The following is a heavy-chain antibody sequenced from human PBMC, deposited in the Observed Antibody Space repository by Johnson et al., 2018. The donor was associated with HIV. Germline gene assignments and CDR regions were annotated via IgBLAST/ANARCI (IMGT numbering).Heavy chain of an antibody. Sequence: QVQLVESGGGVVQPGRSLRLSCAASGFTFSSYAMHWVRQAPGKGLAWVAVLFYYGTNKYYADSVSGQFTISRDHSSNPVSLQMIILRPKDTAMYYCASGVTARAPLLIWGQGTMVTVSS. CDR1: GFTFSSYA. J-gene: IGHJ3*02. CDR3: ASGVTARAPLLI. V-gene: IGHV3-30*14. D-gene: IGHD6-6*01. CDR2: LFYYGTNK.